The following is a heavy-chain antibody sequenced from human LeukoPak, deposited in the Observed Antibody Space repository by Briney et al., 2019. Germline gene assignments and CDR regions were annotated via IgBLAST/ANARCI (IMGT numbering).Heavy chain of an antibody. J-gene: IGHJ4*02. CDR3: ARQTGSGLFILP. D-gene: IGHD3/OR15-3a*01. CDR1: GVSISSSNSY. V-gene: IGHV4-39*01. Sequence: SETLSLTCTVSGVSISSSNSYWGWIRQPPGKGLEWIGSIYYSGNTYYNAALKSQVSISIDTSKNQFSLRLTSVTAADTAVYYCARQTGSGLFILPRGQGTLVTVSS. CDR2: IYYSGNT.